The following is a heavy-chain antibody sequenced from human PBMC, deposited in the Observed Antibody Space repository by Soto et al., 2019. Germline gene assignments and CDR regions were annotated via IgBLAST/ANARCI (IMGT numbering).Heavy chain of an antibody. CDR2: ISYDGSNK. CDR1: GFTFSSYG. D-gene: IGHD6-6*01. Sequence: GGSLRLSCAASGFTFSSYGMHWVRQAPGKGLEWVAVISYDGSNKYYADSVKGRFTISRDNSKNTLYLQMNSLRAEDTAVYYCAKDSRPGIAARKGYYYYYGMDVWGQGTAVTVSS. J-gene: IGHJ6*02. V-gene: IGHV3-30*18. CDR3: AKDSRPGIAARKGYYYYYGMDV.